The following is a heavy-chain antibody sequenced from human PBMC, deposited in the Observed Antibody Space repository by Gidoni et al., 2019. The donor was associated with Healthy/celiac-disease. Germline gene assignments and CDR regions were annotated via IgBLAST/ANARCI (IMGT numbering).Heavy chain of an antibody. CDR2: ISLNSGSI. Sequence: EVQLVESGGGLLQPGRSLRLSCAASGFTFNDYPMHWVRQDPGKGLECVSGISLNSGSIGYADSVKGRFTISRDNAKNSLYLQMNSLRAEDTALYYCAKDGDDSSGYYYLGYSDYWGQGTLVTVSS. CDR1: GFTFNDYP. J-gene: IGHJ4*02. CDR3: AKDGDDSSGYYYLGYSDY. D-gene: IGHD3-22*01. V-gene: IGHV3-9*01.